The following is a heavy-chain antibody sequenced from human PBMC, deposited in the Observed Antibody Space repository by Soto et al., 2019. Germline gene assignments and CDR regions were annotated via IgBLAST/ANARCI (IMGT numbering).Heavy chain of an antibody. D-gene: IGHD2-2*02. CDR1: GGSFSGYY. CDR3: ARGLGYCSSTSCYSYYYYGMDV. J-gene: IGHJ6*02. V-gene: IGHV4-34*01. Sequence: SETLSLTCAVYGGSFSGYYLSWIRQPPGKGLEWIGEINHSGSTNYNPSLKSRVTISVDTSKNQFSLKLSSVTAADTAVYYCARGLGYCSSTSCYSYYYYGMDVWGQGTTVTVSS. CDR2: INHSGST.